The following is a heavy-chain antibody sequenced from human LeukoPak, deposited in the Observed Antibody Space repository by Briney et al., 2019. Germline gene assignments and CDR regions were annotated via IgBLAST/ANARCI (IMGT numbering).Heavy chain of an antibody. CDR3: ARHSGYYYARDAFDI. D-gene: IGHD3-22*01. J-gene: IGHJ3*02. CDR2: INHSGST. Sequence: SETLSLTCAVYGGSFSGYYWSWIRQPPGKGLEWIGEINHSGSTNYNPSLKSRVTISVDTSKNQFSLKLSPVTAADTAVYYCARHSGYYYARDAFDIWGQGTLVTVSS. CDR1: GGSFSGYY. V-gene: IGHV4-34*01.